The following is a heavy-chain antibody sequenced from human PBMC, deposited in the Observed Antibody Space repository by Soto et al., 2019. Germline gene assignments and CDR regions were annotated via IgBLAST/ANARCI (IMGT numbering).Heavy chain of an antibody. V-gene: IGHV4-31*03. Sequence: QVQLQESGPGLVKPSQTLSLTCTVSGGSISSGGYYWSWIRQHPGKGLEWIGYIYYSGSTYYNPSLKSRVTVSVYTSKNQFSLKLGSVTAADTAVYYCAGIYSGSPGGTLRYWGQGTLVTVSS. J-gene: IGHJ4*02. CDR1: GGSISSGGYY. CDR2: IYYSGST. D-gene: IGHD1-26*01. CDR3: AGIYSGSPGGTLRY.